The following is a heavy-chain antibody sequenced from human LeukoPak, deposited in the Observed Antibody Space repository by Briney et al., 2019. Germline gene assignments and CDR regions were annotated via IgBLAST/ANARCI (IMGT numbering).Heavy chain of an antibody. D-gene: IGHD3-10*01. CDR1: GGAISSYY. Sequence: SETLSLTCTVSGGAISSYYWSWIRQPPGKGLEWIGYIYYSGSTNYNPSLKSRVTISVDTSKNQFSLKLSSVTAADTAVYYCAREGLLAGSDFQHWGQGTLVTVSS. CDR3: AREGLLAGSDFQH. V-gene: IGHV4-59*01. J-gene: IGHJ1*01. CDR2: IYYSGST.